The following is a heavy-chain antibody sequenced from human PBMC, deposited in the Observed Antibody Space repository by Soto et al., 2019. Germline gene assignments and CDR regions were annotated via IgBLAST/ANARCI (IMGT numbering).Heavy chain of an antibody. CDR3: ARLVNRPTLTSYYYGMDV. Sequence: ASVKVSCKASGYTFTSYGISWVRQAPGQGLEWMGWISAYNGNTNYAQKLQGRVTMTTDTSTSTAYMELRSLRSDDTAVYYCARLVNRPTLTSYYYGMDVWGQGTTVTVSS. J-gene: IGHJ6*02. D-gene: IGHD2-15*01. V-gene: IGHV1-18*01. CDR2: ISAYNGNT. CDR1: GYTFTSYG.